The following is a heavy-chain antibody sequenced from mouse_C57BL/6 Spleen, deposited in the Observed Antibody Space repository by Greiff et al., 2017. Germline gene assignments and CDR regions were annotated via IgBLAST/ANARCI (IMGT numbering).Heavy chain of an antibody. CDR1: GYTFTSYW. D-gene: IGHD2-2*01. CDR2: IDPSDSYT. J-gene: IGHJ1*03. Sequence: QVQLQQPGAELVRPGTSVKLSCKASGYTFTSYWMHWVKQRPGQGLEWIGVIDPSDSYTNYNQKFKGKATLTVDTSSSTAYMQLSSLTSEDSAVYYCARTGVYGYDRYFDVWGTGTTVTVSS. V-gene: IGHV1-59*01. CDR3: ARTGVYGYDRYFDV.